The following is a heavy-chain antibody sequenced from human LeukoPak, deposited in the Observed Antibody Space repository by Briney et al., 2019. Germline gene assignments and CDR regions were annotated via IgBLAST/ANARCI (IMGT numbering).Heavy chain of an antibody. CDR3: AKAPYGGNWYFEY. CDR2: ISESGRST. D-gene: IGHD4-23*01. J-gene: IGHJ4*02. V-gene: IGHV3-23*01. CDR1: GFTFSSYG. Sequence: QPGRSLRLSCAASGFTFSSYGMSWVRQAPGKGLEWVSGISESGRSTYYADSVKGRFTISRDNSKNTLYLQMNSLRAEDTAVYYCAKAPYGGNWYFEYWGQGTLVTVSS.